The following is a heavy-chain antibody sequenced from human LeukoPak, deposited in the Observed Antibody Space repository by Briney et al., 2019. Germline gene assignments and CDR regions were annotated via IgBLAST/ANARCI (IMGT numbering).Heavy chain of an antibody. CDR1: GYSISSGYY. D-gene: IGHD6-13*01. J-gene: IGHJ4*02. CDR2: IYHSGST. Sequence: SETLSLTCAVSGYSISSGYYWGWIRQPPGKGLEWIGIIYHSGSTYYNPSLKSRVIISVDTSKNQFSLRLSSVTAADTAIYYCARALYSSSWNFDYWGQGTLVTVSS. V-gene: IGHV4-38-2*01. CDR3: ARALYSSSWNFDY.